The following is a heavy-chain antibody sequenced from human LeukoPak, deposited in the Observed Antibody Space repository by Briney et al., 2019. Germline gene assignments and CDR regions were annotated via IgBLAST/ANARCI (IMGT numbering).Heavy chain of an antibody. D-gene: IGHD4-17*01. Sequence: GESLKISCKGSVYSFTNYWIGWVRQMPGKGLEWMGIIYPGDSDTTYSPSFQGQVTISADKSITTAYLQWSSLKASDTAMYYCARRVYGDYGDYFDYWGQGTLVTVSS. CDR1: VYSFTNYW. CDR2: IYPGDSDT. V-gene: IGHV5-51*01. J-gene: IGHJ4*02. CDR3: ARRVYGDYGDYFDY.